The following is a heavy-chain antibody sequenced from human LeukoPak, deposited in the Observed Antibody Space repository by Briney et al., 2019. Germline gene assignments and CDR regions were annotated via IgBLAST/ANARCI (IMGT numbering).Heavy chain of an antibody. CDR3: ARAEMVYAIGPALDY. V-gene: IGHV3-30*02. J-gene: IGHJ4*02. Sequence: GGSLRLSCAASGFTFSSYGMHWVRQAPGKGLEWVAFIRYDGSNKYYADSVKGRFTISRDNSKNTLYLQMNSLRAEDTAVYYCARAEMVYAIGPALDYWGQGTLVTVSS. CDR1: GFTFSSYG. CDR2: IRYDGSNK. D-gene: IGHD2-8*01.